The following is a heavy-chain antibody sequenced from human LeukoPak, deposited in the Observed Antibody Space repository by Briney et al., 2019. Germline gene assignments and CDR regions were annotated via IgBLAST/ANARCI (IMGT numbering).Heavy chain of an antibody. J-gene: IGHJ3*02. V-gene: IGHV4-61*01. Sequence: SETLSLTCTVSGGSVSSGSYYWSWIRQPPGKGLEWIGYIYYSGSTNYNPSLKSRVTISVDTSKNQFSLKLSSVTAADSAVYYCARTQQLVDAFDIWGQGTMVTVSS. D-gene: IGHD6-13*01. CDR1: GGSVSSGSYY. CDR3: ARTQQLVDAFDI. CDR2: IYYSGST.